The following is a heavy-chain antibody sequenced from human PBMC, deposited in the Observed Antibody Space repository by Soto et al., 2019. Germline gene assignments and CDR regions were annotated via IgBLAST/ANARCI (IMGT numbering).Heavy chain of an antibody. V-gene: IGHV6-1*01. J-gene: IGHJ4*01. CDR1: GDSVSSNSAV. CDR3: ARGEQYSGRIFDY. D-gene: IGHD1-26*01. CDR2: TYYRSKWYY. Sequence: PSQTLSLTCAITGDSVSSNSAVWICVMHSPSRFLEWLGRTYYRSKWYYEYAVSVRGRITINPDTSKNQYSLQLNSVTPEDTAVYFCARGEQYSGRIFDYWGQGTLVTVSS.